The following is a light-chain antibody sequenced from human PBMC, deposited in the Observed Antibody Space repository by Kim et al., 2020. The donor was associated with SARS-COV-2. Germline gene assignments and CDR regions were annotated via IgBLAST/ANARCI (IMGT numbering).Light chain of an antibody. J-gene: IGLJ3*02. V-gene: IGLV3-19*01. CDR2: DKN. CDR3: GSRDSSGPGV. Sequence: ALVKTVRITYQGDSHRKYAASWYQQRPGQAPILVMHDKNNVRPSGVPDRFSGSNSGNTAFLTITGALVEDEATYYCGSRDSSGPGVFGGGTQLTVL. CDR1: SHRKYA.